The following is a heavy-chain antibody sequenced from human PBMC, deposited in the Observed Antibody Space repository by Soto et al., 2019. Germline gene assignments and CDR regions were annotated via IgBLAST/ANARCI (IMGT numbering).Heavy chain of an antibody. Sequence: PSETLSLTCAVSGGSISSSNWWSWVRQPPGKGLEWIGEIYHSGSTNYNPSLKSRVTISVDTSKNQFSLKLSSVTAADTAVYYCARDQYGGTPNAFDIWGQGTMVTVSS. CDR1: GGSISSSNW. CDR3: ARDQYGGTPNAFDI. CDR2: IYHSGST. V-gene: IGHV4-4*02. D-gene: IGHD4-17*01. J-gene: IGHJ3*02.